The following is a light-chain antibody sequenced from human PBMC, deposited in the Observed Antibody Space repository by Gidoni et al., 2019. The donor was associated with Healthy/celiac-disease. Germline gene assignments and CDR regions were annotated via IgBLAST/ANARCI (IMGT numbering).Light chain of an antibody. CDR1: QSIRSY. CDR2: AAS. Sequence: DIQMTQSPSSLSASVGDRVTITCRASQSIRSYVNWSQPNPGKAPKLLIYAASRLQSGVPSRFSGSGSGTDFTLTISSLQPEDFATYYCQQSYSTPRTFGQGTKVEIK. V-gene: IGKV1-39*01. CDR3: QQSYSTPRT. J-gene: IGKJ1*01.